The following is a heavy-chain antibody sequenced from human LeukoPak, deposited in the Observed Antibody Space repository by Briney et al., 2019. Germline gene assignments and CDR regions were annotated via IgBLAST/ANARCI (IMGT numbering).Heavy chain of an antibody. D-gene: IGHD2-2*02. V-gene: IGHV3-53*01. CDR2: IYSDGRT. J-gene: IGHJ4*02. Sequence: GGSLRLSCAASGFTVSSNYMSWVRQAPGKGLEWVSLIYSDGRTYYADSVKGRFTISRDNSKSTLYLQMNSLRAEDTAIYYCAAYSCDTTTCYTGGFDYWGQGTLVTVSS. CDR3: AAYSCDTTTCYTGGFDY. CDR1: GFTVSSNY.